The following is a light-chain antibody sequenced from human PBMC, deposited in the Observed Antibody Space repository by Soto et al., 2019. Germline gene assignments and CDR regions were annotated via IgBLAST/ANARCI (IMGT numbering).Light chain of an antibody. V-gene: IGKV3-20*01. J-gene: IGKJ1*01. Sequence: EIVLTQSPGTLSLSPGERGTVSCRASQNLGTLYLAWFQQKSGQAPRLLIYSVSRRATGIPDRFTGSGSGTDFTLTINRVEPEDFAVYFCQQYAGSPRTFGQGTKVDIK. CDR2: SVS. CDR1: QNLGTLY. CDR3: QQYAGSPRT.